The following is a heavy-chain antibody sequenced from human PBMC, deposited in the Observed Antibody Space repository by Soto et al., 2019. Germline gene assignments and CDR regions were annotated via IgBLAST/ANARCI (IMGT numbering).Heavy chain of an antibody. CDR3: ARETGGSYAQGGWLH. D-gene: IGHD3-16*01. CDR1: GGSVSTYY. Sequence: QVQMQESGPGLVKPSETLSLTCTVSGGSVSTYYWNWIRQTPGKGLEWIGYIYRTGSTNYNPSLMSRVTISIDTSKNQFSLRLTSVTAADTAVYYCARETGGSYAQGGWLHWGQGTLVTVSS. CDR2: IYRTGST. V-gene: IGHV4-59*02. J-gene: IGHJ1*01.